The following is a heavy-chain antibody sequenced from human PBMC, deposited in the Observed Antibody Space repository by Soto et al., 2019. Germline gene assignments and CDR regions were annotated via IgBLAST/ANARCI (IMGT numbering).Heavy chain of an antibody. J-gene: IGHJ1*01. CDR3: AREDYDILTGYLEYFQH. D-gene: IGHD3-9*01. CDR2: INSDGSST. CDR1: GFTFSSYW. Sequence: GGSLRLSCAASGFTFSSYWMHWVRQAPGKGLVWVSRINSDGSSTSYADSVKGRFTISRDNAKNTLYLQMNSLRAEDTAVYYCAREDYDILTGYLEYFQHWGQGTLVTVPS. V-gene: IGHV3-74*01.